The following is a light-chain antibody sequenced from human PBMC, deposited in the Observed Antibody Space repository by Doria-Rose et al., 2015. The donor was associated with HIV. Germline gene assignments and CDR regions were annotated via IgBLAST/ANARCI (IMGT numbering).Light chain of an antibody. CDR2: DGS. V-gene: IGKV3-20*01. J-gene: IGKJ1*01. CDR3: RQYGTSWT. Sequence: EIVMTQSPGTLSLSPGERATLSCRASQSFSSTYLAWYQQKPGQAPSLLIYDGSTRATGVPGRFSASVSGTDFTPTINRLEPEDFALYYCRQYGTSWTFGQGTKVEI. CDR1: QSFSSTY.